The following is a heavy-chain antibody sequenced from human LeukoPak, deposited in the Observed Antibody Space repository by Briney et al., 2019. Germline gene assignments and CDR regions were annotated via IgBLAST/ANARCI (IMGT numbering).Heavy chain of an antibody. Sequence: GGSLRLSCAASGFTFSSYSMNWVRQAPGKGLEWVANIKQDGSEKYYVDSVKGRFTISRDNAKSSLYLQMNSLRAEDTAVYYCASQQYSYGYLLAYWGQGTLVTVSS. CDR3: ASQQYSYGYLLAY. V-gene: IGHV3-7*01. D-gene: IGHD5-18*01. CDR2: IKQDGSEK. CDR1: GFTFSSYS. J-gene: IGHJ4*02.